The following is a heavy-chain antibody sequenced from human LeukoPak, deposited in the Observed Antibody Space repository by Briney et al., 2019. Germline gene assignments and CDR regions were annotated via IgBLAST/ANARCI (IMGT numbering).Heavy chain of an antibody. Sequence: ASVKVSCKASGYTFSGYYMHWVRQAPGQGLEWMGWINPNSGGTNYAQKFQGRVTMTRDTSISTAYMELSRLRSDDTAVYFCASDDAEKWTDIYWGQGTLLIVSS. V-gene: IGHV1-2*02. CDR2: INPNSGGT. CDR3: ASDDAEKWTDIY. J-gene: IGHJ4*02. CDR1: GYTFSGYY. D-gene: IGHD1-26*01.